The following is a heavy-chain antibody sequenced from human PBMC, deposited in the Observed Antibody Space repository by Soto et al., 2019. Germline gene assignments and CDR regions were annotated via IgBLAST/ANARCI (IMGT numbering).Heavy chain of an antibody. J-gene: IGHJ4*02. D-gene: IGHD6-19*01. V-gene: IGHV3-11*01. Sequence: GGSLRFSCGASGFTFSNYYMSWIRQAPGKGLEWVSYISSTGRTIYYAVSVKGRFTVSRDNAQNSLSLKLNSLRVEDTAVYYCARSYSSGWEFDYWGQGTQVTVSS. CDR3: ARSYSSGWEFDY. CDR2: ISSTGRTI. CDR1: GFTFSNYY.